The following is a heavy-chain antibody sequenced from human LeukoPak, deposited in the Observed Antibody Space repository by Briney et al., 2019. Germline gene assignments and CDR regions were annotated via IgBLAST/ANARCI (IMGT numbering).Heavy chain of an antibody. CDR1: GFTFSSYS. D-gene: IGHD6-19*01. Sequence: PGGSLRLSCAASGFTFSSYSMNWVRQAPGKGLEWVSSISSSSSYIYYADSVKGRFTISRDNAKNSLYLQMNSLRAEDTAVYYCAGGSGWMTDQWGQGTLVTVSS. CDR2: ISSSSSYI. V-gene: IGHV3-21*01. J-gene: IGHJ4*02. CDR3: AGGSGWMTDQ.